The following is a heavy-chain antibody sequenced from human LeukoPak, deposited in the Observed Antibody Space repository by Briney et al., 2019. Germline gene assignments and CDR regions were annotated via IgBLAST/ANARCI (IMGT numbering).Heavy chain of an antibody. CDR1: GYTFTGYY. CDR2: INPNSGGT. D-gene: IGHD2-2*02. J-gene: IGHJ4*02. CDR3: ARRGCSSTSCYIPY. V-gene: IGHV1-2*02. Sequence: ASVKVSCKASGYTFTGYYMHWVRQAPGQGLEWMGWINPNSGGTSYAQKFQGRVTMTRDTSISTAYMELSRLRSDDTAVYYCARRGCSSTSCYIPYWGQGTLVTVSS.